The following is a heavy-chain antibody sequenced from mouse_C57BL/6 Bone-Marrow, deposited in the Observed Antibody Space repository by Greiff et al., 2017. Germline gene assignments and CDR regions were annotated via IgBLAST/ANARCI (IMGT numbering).Heavy chain of an antibody. CDR2: ISDGGSYT. D-gene: IGHD2-2*01. CDR1: GFTFSSYA. Sequence: EVKLVESGGGLVKPGGSLKLSCAASGFTFSSYAMSWVRQTPEKRLEWVATISDGGSYTYYPDNVKGRFPISRDNAKNNLYLQMSHLKSEDTAMYYCARDDGYDVAYWGQGTLVTVSA. J-gene: IGHJ3*01. V-gene: IGHV5-4*01. CDR3: ARDDGYDVAY.